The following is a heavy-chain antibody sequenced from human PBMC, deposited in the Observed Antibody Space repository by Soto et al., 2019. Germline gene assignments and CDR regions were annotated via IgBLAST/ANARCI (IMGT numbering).Heavy chain of an antibody. CDR2: IIPIFGTA. Sequence: ASVKFSCKATGYIFSDYYIQWVRQAPGQGLEWMGGIIPIFGTANYAQKFQGRVTITADKSTSTAYMELSSLRSEDTAVYYCARVSTFGGVHPGDYYYYGMDVWGQGTTVTVSS. J-gene: IGHJ6*02. CDR3: ARVSTFGGVHPGDYYYYGMDV. D-gene: IGHD3-16*01. CDR1: GYIFSDYY. V-gene: IGHV1-69*06.